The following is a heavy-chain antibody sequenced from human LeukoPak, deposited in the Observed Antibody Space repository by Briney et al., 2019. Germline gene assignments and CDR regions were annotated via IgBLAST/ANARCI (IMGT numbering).Heavy chain of an antibody. V-gene: IGHV1-69*01. J-gene: IGHJ6*04. CDR2: IISDFNIT. CDR3: SKDLYGMDV. CDR1: GGTFSSYA. Sequence: GASVKVSCKAPGGTFSSYASSWVRQAPGQGLEWMGGIISDFNITHYPQKFQGRVTITADDSTSTAYMELSSLRFEDTAVYYCSKDLYGMDVWGKGTTVTVSS.